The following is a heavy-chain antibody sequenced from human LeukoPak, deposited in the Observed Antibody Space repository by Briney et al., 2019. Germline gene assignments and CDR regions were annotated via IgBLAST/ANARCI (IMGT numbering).Heavy chain of an antibody. CDR3: TGVFDY. J-gene: IGHJ4*02. Sequence: GGSLRLSCEGSGLTFSSYWVHWVRLAPGTGPVWVAGITPDGGATFYADFVRGRFTVSRDNAKSTAFLRMNSLRTEDTAVNFCTGVFDYWGQGTLVAVSS. CDR1: GLTFSSYW. D-gene: IGHD2-8*01. CDR2: ITPDGGAT. V-gene: IGHV3-74*01.